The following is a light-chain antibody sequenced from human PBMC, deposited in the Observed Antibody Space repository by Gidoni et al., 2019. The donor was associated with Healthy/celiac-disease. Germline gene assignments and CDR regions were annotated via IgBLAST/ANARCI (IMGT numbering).Light chain of an antibody. CDR2: DVS. CDR1: SSDVGGYNY. J-gene: IGLJ1*01. Sequence: QSALTQPASVSASPGQSITISCTGTSSDVGGYNYVSWYQQHPGKAPKLMIYDVSNRPSGVSNRFSGSKSGNTASLTISGLQAEDDADYYCSSYTSSSPYVFGTGTKVTVL. V-gene: IGLV2-14*01. CDR3: SSYTSSSPYV.